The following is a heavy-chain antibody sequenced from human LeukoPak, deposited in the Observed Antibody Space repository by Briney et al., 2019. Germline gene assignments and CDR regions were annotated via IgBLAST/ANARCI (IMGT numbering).Heavy chain of an antibody. D-gene: IGHD6-19*01. CDR2: FGSSGRT. J-gene: IGHJ4*02. CDR3: AKRGPSTGLYRYYLDY. CDR1: GFIFSTYA. V-gene: IGHV3-23*01. Sequence: GGSLRLSCAASGFIFSTYAMSWVRQAPGKGLEWVSTFGSSGRTYDAESVKGRFTISRDNSKNTLYLQMNSLRAEDTAVYYCAKRGPSTGLYRYYLDYWGQGTLVTVSS.